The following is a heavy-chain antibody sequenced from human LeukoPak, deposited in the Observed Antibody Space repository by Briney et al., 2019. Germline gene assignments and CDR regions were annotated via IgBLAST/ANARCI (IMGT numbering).Heavy chain of an antibody. D-gene: IGHD2-2*01. CDR1: GFTFSSYG. J-gene: IGHJ4*02. CDR3: ARSNIVVVPALDY. Sequence: GRSLRLSCAASGFTFSSYGMHWVRQAPGKGLEWVAVVWDDGSSQNYADSVKGRFTISRDNSKNMLYLQMNSLRAEDTAVYYCARSNIVVVPALDYWGQGTLVTVSS. CDR2: VWDDGSSQ. V-gene: IGHV3-33*01.